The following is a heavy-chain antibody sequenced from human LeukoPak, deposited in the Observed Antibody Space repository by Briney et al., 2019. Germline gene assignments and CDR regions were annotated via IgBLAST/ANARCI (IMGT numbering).Heavy chain of an antibody. D-gene: IGHD3-10*01. Sequence: SETLSLTSTVSGGSISSHYWSWIRQPPGKGLEWIGYIYYSGSTNYNPSLKSRVTISVDTSKNQFALKLSSVTAADTAVYYCARDDYRGVTNFDPWGQGILVTVSS. J-gene: IGHJ5*02. CDR3: ARDDYRGVTNFDP. V-gene: IGHV4-59*11. CDR1: GGSISSHY. CDR2: IYYSGST.